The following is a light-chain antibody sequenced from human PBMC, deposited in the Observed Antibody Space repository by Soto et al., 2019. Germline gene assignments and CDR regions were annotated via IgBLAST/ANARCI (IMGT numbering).Light chain of an antibody. CDR2: DAS. Sequence: EIVLTQSPFTLSLSPGERATLSCRASQSVSSYLAWYQQKPGQAPRLLIYDASIRATGVPARFSGSGSGTDFTLTISTLEPEDFALYYCQQRSNWPPITFGQGTRLEIK. V-gene: IGKV3-11*01. CDR3: QQRSNWPPIT. CDR1: QSVSSY. J-gene: IGKJ5*01.